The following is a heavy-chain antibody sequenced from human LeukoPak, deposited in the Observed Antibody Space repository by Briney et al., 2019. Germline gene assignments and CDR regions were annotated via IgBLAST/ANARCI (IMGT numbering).Heavy chain of an antibody. V-gene: IGHV3-15*01. CDR1: GFTFSNAW. J-gene: IGHJ4*02. D-gene: IGHD3-10*01. Sequence: GESLRLSCAASGFTFSNAWMSWVRQAPGKGLEWVGRIKSKTDGGTTDYAAPVKGRFTISRDDSKSTLYLQMNSLKTEDTAVYYCTTGQPYYYGSGSYYPFDYWGQGTLVTVSS. CDR3: TTGQPYYYGSGSYYPFDY. CDR2: IKSKTDGGTT.